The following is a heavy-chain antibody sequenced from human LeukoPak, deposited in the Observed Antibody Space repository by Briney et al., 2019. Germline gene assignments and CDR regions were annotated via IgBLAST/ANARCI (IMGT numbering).Heavy chain of an antibody. CDR2: IKQDGSEK. Sequence: GGSLRLSCAASGFSFSNYQMNWVRQAPGKGLEWVANIKQDGSEKFYVDSVKGRFTISRDNAKNSLYLQMNSLRAEDTAVYYCATWGGFGPFDYWGQGTLVTVSS. CDR1: GFSFSNYQ. CDR3: ATWGGFGPFDY. J-gene: IGHJ4*02. D-gene: IGHD3-16*01. V-gene: IGHV3-7*01.